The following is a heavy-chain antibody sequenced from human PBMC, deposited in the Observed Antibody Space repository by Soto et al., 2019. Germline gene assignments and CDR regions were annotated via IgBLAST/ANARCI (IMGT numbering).Heavy chain of an antibody. J-gene: IGHJ6*02. V-gene: IGHV3-49*03. D-gene: IGHD2-15*01. CDR3: TRLHCSGGSCSHYYGMDV. CDR1: GFTFGDYA. Sequence: GGSLRLSCTASGFTFGDYAMSWFRQAPGKGLEWVGFIRSKAYGGTTEYAASVRGRFTISRDDSKSIAYLQMNSLKTEDTAVYYCTRLHCSGGSCSHYYGMDVWGQGTTVTVSS. CDR2: IRSKAYGGTT.